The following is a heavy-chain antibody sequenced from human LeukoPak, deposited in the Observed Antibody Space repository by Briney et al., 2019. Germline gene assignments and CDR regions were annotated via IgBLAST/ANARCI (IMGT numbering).Heavy chain of an antibody. CDR2: MNPSSGNT. Sequence: ASVKVSCKASGYTFTSYDINWVRQATGQGLEWLGWMNPSSGNTGYAQKFQGRDTMTRDTSISTAYMELSSLRSEDTAVYYCARVAYYYDSAGLYLNYFYGMDVWGQGTTVTVSS. CDR1: GYTFTSYD. V-gene: IGHV1-8*01. CDR3: ARVAYYYDSAGLYLNYFYGMDV. J-gene: IGHJ6*02. D-gene: IGHD3-22*01.